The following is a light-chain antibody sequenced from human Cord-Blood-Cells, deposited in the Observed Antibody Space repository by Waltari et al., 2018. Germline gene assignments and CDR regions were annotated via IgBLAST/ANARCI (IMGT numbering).Light chain of an antibody. CDR2: DVS. CDR3: SSYTSSSTWV. Sequence: QSAMTQPASVSGSPGQAITISCTGTSSDVGGYNSVSCYQQHPGKAPKLMIYDVSNRPPGVSNRFSDSKSGNTASLTISGLQAEDEADYYCSSYTSSSTWVFGGGTKLTVL. V-gene: IGLV2-14*01. CDR1: SSDVGGYNS. J-gene: IGLJ3*02.